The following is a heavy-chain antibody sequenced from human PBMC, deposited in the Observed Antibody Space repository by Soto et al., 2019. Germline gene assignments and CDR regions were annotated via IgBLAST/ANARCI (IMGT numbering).Heavy chain of an antibody. D-gene: IGHD2-8*01. Sequence: GGSLRLSWAAYGFTFSSYRMSWVRQAPGKGLEWVSGISGSGGSTYYADSVKGRFTISRDNSKNTLYLQMNSLRGEDTAIYYFAKDLDDAGASYWGQGTLVTVSS. CDR2: ISGSGGST. J-gene: IGHJ4*02. CDR3: AKDLDDAGASY. V-gene: IGHV3-23*01. CDR1: GFTFSSYR.